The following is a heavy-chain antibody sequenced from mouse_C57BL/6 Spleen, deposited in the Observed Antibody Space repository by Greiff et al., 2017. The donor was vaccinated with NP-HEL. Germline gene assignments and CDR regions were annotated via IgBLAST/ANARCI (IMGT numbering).Heavy chain of an antibody. Sequence: QVQLKQPGAELVRPGTSVKLSCKASGYTFTSYWMHWVKQRPGQGLEWIGVIDPSDSYTNYNQKFKGKATLTVDTSSSTAYMQLSSLTSEDSAVYYCAREGPYYYGSSYGFAYWGQGTLVTVSA. CDR2: IDPSDSYT. V-gene: IGHV1-59*01. J-gene: IGHJ3*01. CDR1: GYTFTSYW. CDR3: AREGPYYYGSSYGFAY. D-gene: IGHD1-1*01.